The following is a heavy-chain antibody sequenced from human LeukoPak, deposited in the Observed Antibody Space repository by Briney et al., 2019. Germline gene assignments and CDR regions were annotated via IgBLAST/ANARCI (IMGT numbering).Heavy chain of an antibody. CDR1: GFTFGSYG. Sequence: GGSLRLSCAASGFTFGSYGMSWVRQAPGKGLEWVSFITPNADRAPYADSVKGRFTISRDNPRNTLYMQMNSLRDEDTAVYYCAIMHGYYDGSGYWVQWGQGTLVTVSS. D-gene: IGHD3-22*01. J-gene: IGHJ1*01. CDR2: ITPNADRA. CDR3: AIMHGYYDGSGYWVQ. V-gene: IGHV3-23*01.